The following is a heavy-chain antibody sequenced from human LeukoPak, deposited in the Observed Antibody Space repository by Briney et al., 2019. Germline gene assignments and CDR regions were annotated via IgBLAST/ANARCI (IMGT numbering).Heavy chain of an antibody. CDR1: GFTFSGYW. CDR2: IKQDGGEK. J-gene: IGHJ4*02. D-gene: IGHD1-7*01. V-gene: IGHV3-7*01. CDR3: ARLSGTTHY. Sequence: GGPLRLTCAASGFTFSGYWMTWVRQAPGKGLEWVANIKQDGGEKNYVHSVKGRFTISRDNGNNSLYLQMNSLRAEDTAVYYCARLSGTTHYWGQGTLVPVSS.